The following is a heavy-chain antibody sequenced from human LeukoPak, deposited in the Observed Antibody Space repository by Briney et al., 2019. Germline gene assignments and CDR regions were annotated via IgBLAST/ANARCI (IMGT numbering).Heavy chain of an antibody. CDR1: GFTFSTYS. J-gene: IGHJ6*04. V-gene: IGHV3-21*01. CDR3: ARDHRGDYYYGMDV. Sequence: GGSLRLSYAASGFTFSTYSMNWVRQAPGKGLGWVSSISSSSSYIYYADSVKGRFTISRDNAKNSLYLQMSSLRAEETAVYYCARDHRGDYYYGMDVWGKETPVTVSS. CDR2: ISSSSSYI. D-gene: IGHD3-10*01.